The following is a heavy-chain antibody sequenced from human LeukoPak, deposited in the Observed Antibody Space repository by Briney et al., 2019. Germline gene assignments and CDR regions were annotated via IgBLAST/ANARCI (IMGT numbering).Heavy chain of an antibody. CDR3: AREGVYVWGSYRIDY. V-gene: IGHV4-38-2*02. CDR2: IYTSGST. Sequence: PSETLSLTCAVSGYSISSDYYWGWIRQPPGKGLEWIGRIYTSGSTNYNPSLKSRVTISVDTSKNQFSLKLSSVTAADTAVYYCAREGVYVWGSYRIDYWGQGTLVTVSS. D-gene: IGHD3-16*02. CDR1: GYSISSDYY. J-gene: IGHJ4*02.